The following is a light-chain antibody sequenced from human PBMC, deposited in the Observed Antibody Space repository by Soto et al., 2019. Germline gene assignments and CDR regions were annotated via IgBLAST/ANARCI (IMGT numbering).Light chain of an antibody. CDR3: QQYNNWPLT. J-gene: IGKJ4*01. V-gene: IGKV3-15*01. CDR1: QTVTSN. Sequence: ERVMTQSPATLSVSPGEGATLSCRASQTVTSNLAWYQQKPGQAPRLLIYGASTRATGIPARFSGSGSGTDFTLTISSLQSEDSAVYYGQQYNNWPLTFGGGTKVEIK. CDR2: GAS.